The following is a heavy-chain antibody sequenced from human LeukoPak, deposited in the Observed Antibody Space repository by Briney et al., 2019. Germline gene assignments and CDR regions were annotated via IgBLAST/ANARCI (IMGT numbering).Heavy chain of an antibody. CDR3: ARHDSSGYYPEYFQH. J-gene: IGHJ1*01. Sequence: KSSETLSLTCTVSGGSISSSSYYWGWIRQPPGKGLEWIGSIYYSGSTYYNPSLKSRVTISVDTSKNQFSLKLSSVTAADTAVYYCARHDSSGYYPEYFQHWGQGTLVTVSS. D-gene: IGHD3-22*01. CDR1: GGSISSSSYY. CDR2: IYYSGST. V-gene: IGHV4-39*01.